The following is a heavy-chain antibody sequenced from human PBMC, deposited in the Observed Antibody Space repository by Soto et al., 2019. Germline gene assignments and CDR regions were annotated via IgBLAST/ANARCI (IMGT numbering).Heavy chain of an antibody. J-gene: IGHJ4*02. CDR1: GFTFSGSW. CDR2: IKPAGSMK. V-gene: IGHV3-7*05. D-gene: IGHD1-26*01. Sequence: EVLLVESGGDLVQPGGSLRLSCAASGFTFSGSWMSWVRQAPGKGLEWVANIKPAGSMKYYVDSVKGRFTISRDNAEKSLYLQVNSLRAEVTAVYYCATRGGAYWCQGTLVTVSS. CDR3: ATRGGAY.